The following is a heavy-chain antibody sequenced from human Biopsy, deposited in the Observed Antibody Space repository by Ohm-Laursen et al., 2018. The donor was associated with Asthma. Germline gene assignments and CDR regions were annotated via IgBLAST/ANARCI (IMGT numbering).Heavy chain of an antibody. V-gene: IGHV1-3*01. J-gene: IGHJ3*02. Sequence: GASVKVSCKASGYTFINYAIHWVRQAPGQRLEWMGWINAGNGNTKYSQKFQGRVTISRDTSASTAYMDLSSLRSEDTAVYYCARTYYDFLTGQVNDAFSMWGQGTMVTVSS. CDR2: INAGNGNT. CDR3: ARTYYDFLTGQVNDAFSM. CDR1: GYTFINYA. D-gene: IGHD3-9*01.